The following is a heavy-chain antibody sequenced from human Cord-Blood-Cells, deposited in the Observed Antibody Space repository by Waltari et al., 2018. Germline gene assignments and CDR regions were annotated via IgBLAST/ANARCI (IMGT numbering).Heavy chain of an antibody. CDR2: IRYDGSKK. V-gene: IGHV3-30*02. D-gene: IGHD6-6*01. CDR1: GFTFSSYG. CDR3: AKGGSSNDY. Sequence: QVQLVESGGGVVQPGGSLRLSCAASGFTFSSYGMHWVRQAPGKGLEWVAFIRYDGSKKYYADSVKGRFTISRDNSKNTLYLQMNSLRAEDTAVYYCAKGGSSNDYWGQGTLVTVSS. J-gene: IGHJ4*02.